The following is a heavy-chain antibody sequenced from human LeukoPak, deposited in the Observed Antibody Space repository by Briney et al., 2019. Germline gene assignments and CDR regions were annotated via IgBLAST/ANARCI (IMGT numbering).Heavy chain of an antibody. CDR3: AAVFGRNFDY. CDR2: IIPIFGTA. V-gene: IGHV1-69*05. J-gene: IGHJ4*02. CDR1: GGTFSSYA. D-gene: IGHD2-15*01. Sequence: VASVKVSCKASGGTFSSYAISWVRQAPGQGLEWMGGIIPIFGTANYAQKFQERVTITRDMSTSTAYMELSSLRSEDTAVYYCAAVFGRNFDYWGQGTLVTVSS.